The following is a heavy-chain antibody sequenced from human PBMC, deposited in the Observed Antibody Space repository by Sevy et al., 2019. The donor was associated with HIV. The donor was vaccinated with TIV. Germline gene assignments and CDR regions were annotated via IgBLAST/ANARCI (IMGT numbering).Heavy chain of an antibody. V-gene: IGHV4-30-4*01. Sequence: SETLSLTCTVSGGSINSGDYYWNWIRQPPGKGLEWIGYIFYSGSTYYNPSLKSRFAISLDKSKNQFSVKLTPVKGAETAVYYCVRSIAVAGTFAFDNWGQGALVTVSS. J-gene: IGHJ4*02. D-gene: IGHD6-19*01. CDR1: GGSINSGDYY. CDR3: VRSIAVAGTFAFDN. CDR2: IFYSGST.